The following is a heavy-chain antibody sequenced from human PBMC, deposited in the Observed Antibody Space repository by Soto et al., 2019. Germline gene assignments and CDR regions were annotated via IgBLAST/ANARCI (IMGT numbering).Heavy chain of an antibody. Sequence: ASVKVSCKASGYTFTSYYMHWVRQAPGQGLEWMGIIHPSGGSTSYAQKFQGRVTRTRDTSTSTVYMELSSLRSEDTAVYYCASRVRDGYVFWSGYDYYYYGMDVWRQGTTVTVSS. CDR1: GYTFTSYY. CDR2: IHPSGGST. J-gene: IGHJ6*02. D-gene: IGHD3-3*01. V-gene: IGHV1-46*01. CDR3: ASRVRDGYVFWSGYDYYYYGMDV.